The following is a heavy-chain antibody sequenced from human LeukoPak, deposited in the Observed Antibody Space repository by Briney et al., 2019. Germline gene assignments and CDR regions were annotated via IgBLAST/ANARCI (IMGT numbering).Heavy chain of an antibody. D-gene: IGHD2-21*02. V-gene: IGHV5-51*01. J-gene: IGHJ6*02. CDR1: GYSFTYYW. Sequence: GEALQISCQGIGYSFTYYWIGWVRQMPGKGLEWMAMIYPGDSHIRYSPSFQSQVTISADKSINTAHLQWSSLKASDTAIYYCTRLPALARDLFYYGMDLWGQGTEVTVSS. CDR3: TRLPALARDLFYYGMDL. CDR2: IYPGDSHI.